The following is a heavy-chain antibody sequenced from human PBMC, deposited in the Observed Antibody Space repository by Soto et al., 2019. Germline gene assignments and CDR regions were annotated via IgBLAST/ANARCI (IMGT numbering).Heavy chain of an antibody. Sequence: SETLSLTCAVYGGSFSGYYWSWIRQPPGKGLEWIGEINHSGSTNYNPSLKSRVTISVDTSKNQFSLKLSSVTAADTAVYYCAGGLPYCSGGSCYPLDYWGQGTLVTVSS. CDR2: INHSGST. J-gene: IGHJ4*02. D-gene: IGHD2-15*01. V-gene: IGHV4-34*01. CDR1: GGSFSGYY. CDR3: AGGLPYCSGGSCYPLDY.